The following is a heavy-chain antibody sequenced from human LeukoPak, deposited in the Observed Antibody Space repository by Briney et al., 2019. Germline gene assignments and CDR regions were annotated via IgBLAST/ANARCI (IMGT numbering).Heavy chain of an antibody. Sequence: GGSLRLSCAASGFTFSSYSMNWVRQAPGKGLEWVAFISYHGINKNDADSVKGRFTISRDNSENTVYLQINSLRPEDTAIYYCARDFTGRYTIDYWGQGTLVTVSS. CDR1: GFTFSSYS. J-gene: IGHJ4*02. CDR3: ARDFTGRYTIDY. CDR2: ISYHGINK. D-gene: IGHD3-9*01. V-gene: IGHV3-30*03.